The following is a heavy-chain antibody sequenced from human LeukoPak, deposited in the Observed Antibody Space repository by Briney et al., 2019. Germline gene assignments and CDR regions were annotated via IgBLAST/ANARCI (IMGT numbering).Heavy chain of an antibody. V-gene: IGHV4-61*01. CDR1: GGSISSGSYY. Sequence: PSETLSLTCTVSGGSISSGSYYWSWIPQPPGKGLEGIGYIYYSGSTNYNPSLKSRVTISVDTSKNQFSLKLSSVTAADTAVYYCARSSWSMIVVACHWFDPWGQGTLVTVSS. CDR3: ARSSWSMIVVACHWFDP. J-gene: IGHJ5*02. D-gene: IGHD3-22*01. CDR2: IYYSGST.